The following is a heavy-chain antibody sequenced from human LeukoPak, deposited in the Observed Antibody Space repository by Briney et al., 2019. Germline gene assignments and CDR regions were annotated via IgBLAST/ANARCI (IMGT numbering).Heavy chain of an antibody. D-gene: IGHD3-22*01. CDR3: ARVKVYDSSGYYYVDY. CDR2: INEDGSTT. V-gene: IGHV3-74*01. Sequence: GALRLSCAASGFTFSSNWMHWVRQAPGKGLVWVSRINEDGSTTNYADSVKGRSTIFRDNAKNTLYLQMNSLRAEDTAVYYCARVKVYDSSGYYYVDYWGQGTLVTVSS. J-gene: IGHJ4*02. CDR1: GFTFSSNW.